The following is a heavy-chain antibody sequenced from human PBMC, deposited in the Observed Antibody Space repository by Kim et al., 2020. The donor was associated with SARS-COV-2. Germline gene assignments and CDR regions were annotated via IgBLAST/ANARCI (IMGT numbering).Heavy chain of an antibody. CDR1: GGSISSYY. Sequence: SETLSLTCTVSGGSISSYYWSWIRQPPGKGLEWIGYIYYSGSTNYNPSLKSRVTISVDTSKNQFSLKLSSVTAADTAVYYCARDSGVEQLLLNDAFDIWGQGTMVTVSS. D-gene: IGHD2-2*01. J-gene: IGHJ3*02. V-gene: IGHV4-59*13. CDR3: ARDSGVEQLLLNDAFDI. CDR2: IYYSGST.